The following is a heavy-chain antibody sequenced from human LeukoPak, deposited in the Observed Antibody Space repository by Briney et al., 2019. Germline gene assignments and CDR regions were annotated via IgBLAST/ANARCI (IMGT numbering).Heavy chain of an antibody. Sequence: PGRSLRLSCAASGFTFSSHGMHWVRQAPGKGLEWVAVIWYDGSKKYHADSVKGRFTISRDNSKNRLYLQMNSLRAEDTAAYYCVIDIEVAGCVCWGQGTLVSVFS. CDR1: GFTFSSHG. J-gene: IGHJ4*02. D-gene: IGHD6-19*01. CDR3: VIDIEVAGCVC. V-gene: IGHV3-33*01. CDR2: IWYDGSKK.